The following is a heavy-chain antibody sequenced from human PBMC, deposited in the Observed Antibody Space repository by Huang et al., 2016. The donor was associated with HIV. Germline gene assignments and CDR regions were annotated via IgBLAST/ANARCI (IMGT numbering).Heavy chain of an antibody. Sequence: QVQLVESGGGVVQPGRSLRLSCAASGFTFGSYAMHWVRQAPGKGVEWVAVISYDVSNKYYADAVKGRFTISRDNSKNTLYLQMNSLRAEDTAVYYCARDRDYYDSSGYYGFDYWGQGTLVTVSS. V-gene: IGHV3-30-3*01. J-gene: IGHJ4*02. CDR2: ISYDVSNK. CDR3: ARDRDYYDSSGYYGFDY. D-gene: IGHD3-22*01. CDR1: GFTFGSYA.